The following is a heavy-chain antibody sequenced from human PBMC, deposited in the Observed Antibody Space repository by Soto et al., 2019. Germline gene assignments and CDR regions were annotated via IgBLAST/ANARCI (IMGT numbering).Heavy chain of an antibody. CDR1: GFTFSSYE. CDR2: ISSGGGNI. CDR3: ARDRWLRYSGHDWQFDY. Sequence: GGSLRLSCAASGFTFSSYEMNWVRQAPGKGLEWVSYISSGGGNIYYADSVKGRFTISRDNAKNSVDLQMNSLRAEDTAVYYCARDRWLRYSGHDWQFDYRGQGTLVIASA. J-gene: IGHJ4*02. V-gene: IGHV3-48*03. D-gene: IGHD5-12*01.